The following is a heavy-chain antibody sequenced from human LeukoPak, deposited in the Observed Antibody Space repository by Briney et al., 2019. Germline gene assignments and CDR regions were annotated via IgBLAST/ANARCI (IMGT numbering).Heavy chain of an antibody. V-gene: IGHV3-48*03. CDR2: ISGSGRTM. CDR1: GFTFSSYE. Sequence: SGGSLRLSCAASGFTFSSYEMNWVRQAPGKGLEWVSYISGSGRTMSYADSVKGRFTISRDNAKNSLYLQMSSLRVDDTAVYHCARVGLYGYDVFDYWGQGTLVTVSS. J-gene: IGHJ4*02. D-gene: IGHD5-12*01. CDR3: ARVGLYGYDVFDY.